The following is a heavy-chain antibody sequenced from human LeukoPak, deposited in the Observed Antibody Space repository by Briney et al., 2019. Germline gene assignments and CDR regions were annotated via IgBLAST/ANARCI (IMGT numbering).Heavy chain of an antibody. D-gene: IGHD2-2*01. J-gene: IGHJ4*02. Sequence: GASVKVSCKASGYTFTGYYMHWVRQAPGQGLEWMGWINPNSGGTNYAQKFQGRVTMTRDTSISTAYMELSRLTSDDTAVYYCARAQASLNCSSTSCYWGSDYWGQGTLVTVSS. CDR2: INPNSGGT. V-gene: IGHV1-2*02. CDR1: GYTFTGYY. CDR3: ARAQASLNCSSTSCYWGSDY.